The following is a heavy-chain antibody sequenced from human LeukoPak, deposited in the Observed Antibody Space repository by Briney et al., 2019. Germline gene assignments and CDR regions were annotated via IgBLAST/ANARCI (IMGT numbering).Heavy chain of an antibody. J-gene: IGHJ6*03. CDR2: IKQDGSEK. V-gene: IGHV3-7*01. CDR3: AREGPNYYDSSGYHYYYYYMDV. D-gene: IGHD3-22*01. Sequence: GGSLRLSCAASGFTFSSYWMSSVRQAPGKGLEWVANIKQDGSEKYYVDSVKGRFTISRDNAKNSLYLQMNSLRAEDTAVYYCAREGPNYYDSSGYHYYYYYMDVWGKGTTVTVSS. CDR1: GFTFSSYW.